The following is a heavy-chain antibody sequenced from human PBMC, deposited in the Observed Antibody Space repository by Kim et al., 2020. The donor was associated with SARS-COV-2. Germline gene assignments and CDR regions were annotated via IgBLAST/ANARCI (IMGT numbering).Heavy chain of an antibody. CDR1: GGSISSYY. J-gene: IGHJ4*02. D-gene: IGHD5-18*01. Sequence: SETLSLTCTVSGGSISSYYWSWIRQPPGKGLEWIGYIYYSGSTNYNPSLKSRVTISVDTSKNQFSLKLSSVTAADTAVYYCARYYSGYSYGYLDYWGQGTLVTVSS. V-gene: IGHV4-59*01. CDR2: IYYSGST. CDR3: ARYYSGYSYGYLDY.